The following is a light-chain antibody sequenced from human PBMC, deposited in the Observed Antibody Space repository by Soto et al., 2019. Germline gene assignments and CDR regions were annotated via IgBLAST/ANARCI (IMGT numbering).Light chain of an antibody. CDR1: SSDIGYNS. CDR2: GTD. CDR3: AAWDTTLSIEV. J-gene: IGLJ1*01. V-gene: IGLV1-51*01. Sequence: QSVLTQPPSVSAAPGQKVTISCSGSSSDIGYNSVSWYQQVPGTAPRLLIYGTDNRPSGIPDRFSGSKSGTSATLGITGLQTGDEADYYCAAWDTTLSIEVFGTGTKVTVL.